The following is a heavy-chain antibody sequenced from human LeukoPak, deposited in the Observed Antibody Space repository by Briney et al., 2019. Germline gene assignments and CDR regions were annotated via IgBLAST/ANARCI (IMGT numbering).Heavy chain of an antibody. V-gene: IGHV4-39*07. Sequence: SETLSLTCSVSGGSMRISHYYWSWIRQPPGKGLEWIGEINHSGSTNYNPSLKSRVTISVDTSKNQFSLKLSSVTAADTAVYYCARRNGPNYYDSSGYLSKRNWFDPWGQGTLVTVSS. CDR3: ARRNGPNYYDSSGYLSKRNWFDP. D-gene: IGHD3-22*01. CDR1: GGSMRISHYY. CDR2: INHSGST. J-gene: IGHJ5*02.